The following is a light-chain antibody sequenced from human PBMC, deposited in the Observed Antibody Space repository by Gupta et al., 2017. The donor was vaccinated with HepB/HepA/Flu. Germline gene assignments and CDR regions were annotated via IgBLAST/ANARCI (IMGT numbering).Light chain of an antibody. CDR3: QQCYSSPPT. CDR2: AAS. CDR1: QNIRTY. J-gene: IGKJ1*01. V-gene: IGKV1-39*01. Sequence: DIQMTQSPSSLSASVGDRVTITCRASQNIRTYLNWYQLKPGKAPKLLIYAASTLQSGVPSRFSGSGSGTDCTLTISSLHPEDFATYCCQQCYSSPPTFGQGTKVEIK.